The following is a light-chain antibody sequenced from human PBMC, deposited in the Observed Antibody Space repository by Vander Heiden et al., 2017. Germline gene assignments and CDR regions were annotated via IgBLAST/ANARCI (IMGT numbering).Light chain of an antibody. V-gene: IGLV3-1*01. Sequence: SYELTQPPSVSVSPGQTASITCSGDKLGDKYACWYQQKPGQPHVLVIYQDSKRPSGIPGRFSGSNSGNTATLTISGTQAREEADYYCQAWDSSTGGVFGGGTKLTVL. CDR3: QAWDSSTGGV. J-gene: IGLJ3*02. CDR2: QDS. CDR1: KLGDKY.